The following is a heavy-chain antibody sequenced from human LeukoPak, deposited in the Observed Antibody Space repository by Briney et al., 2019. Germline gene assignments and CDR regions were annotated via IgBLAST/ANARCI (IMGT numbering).Heavy chain of an antibody. V-gene: IGHV4-39*01. CDR2: VSYSGST. J-gene: IGHJ6*03. D-gene: IGHD3-10*01. CDR3: VRHVASGPDSWTWPPWPPKYNYSYIGV. Sequence: SETLSLTCTVSGGSISSSNDYWSWIRQAPGKGLEWIGNVSYSGSTNYNPSLKSRVTISVDTSKKQFSLKVISVTAADTAVYYCVRHVASGPDSWTWPPWPPKYNYSYIGVWGKGTTVTVSS. CDR1: GGSISSSNDY.